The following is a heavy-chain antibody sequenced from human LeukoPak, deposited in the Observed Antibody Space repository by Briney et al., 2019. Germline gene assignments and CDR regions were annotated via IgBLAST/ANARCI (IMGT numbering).Heavy chain of an antibody. CDR1: GGSISSYY. Sequence: SETLSLTCTVSGGSISSYYWSWIRQPAGKGLEWIGRIYTSGSPNYNPSLKSRVTMSVDTSKNQFSLKLSSVTAADTAVYYCARENYGSGSYYNARFFYFDYWGQGTLVTVSS. V-gene: IGHV4-4*07. CDR2: IYTSGSP. D-gene: IGHD3-10*01. J-gene: IGHJ4*02. CDR3: ARENYGSGSYYNARFFYFDY.